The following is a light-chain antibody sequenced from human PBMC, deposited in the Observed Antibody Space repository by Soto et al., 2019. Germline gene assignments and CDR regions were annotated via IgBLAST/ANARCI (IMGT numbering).Light chain of an antibody. J-gene: IGLJ3*02. CDR2: DVN. Sequence: ALTQPRSVSGSPGQSVTISCPGTSSDVGNYNYVSWYQQHPGKAPKVMIYDVNKWPSGVPDRFSGSKSGNTASLTISGLQAEDEADYYCCSYAGSYTGVFGGGTKLTVL. CDR3: CSYAGSYTGV. CDR1: SSDVGNYNY. V-gene: IGLV2-11*01.